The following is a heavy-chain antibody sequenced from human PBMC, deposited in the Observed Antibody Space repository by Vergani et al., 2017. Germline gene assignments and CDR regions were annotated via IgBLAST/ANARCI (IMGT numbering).Heavy chain of an antibody. CDR3: ARAVRRVWDYYGLDV. CDR2: INTDTGNP. V-gene: IGHV7-4-1*02. CDR1: GYTVTNHA. D-gene: IGHD1-1*01. J-gene: IGHJ6*02. Sequence: QVQLVQSGSELKKPGASVKVSCKASGYTVTNHAMNWVRQAPGQGLEWKGWINTDTGNPTYAQGFTGRFVFSLDTSVSTAYLQISGLKADDTAVYYCARAVRRVWDYYGLDVWGQGTTVTVSS.